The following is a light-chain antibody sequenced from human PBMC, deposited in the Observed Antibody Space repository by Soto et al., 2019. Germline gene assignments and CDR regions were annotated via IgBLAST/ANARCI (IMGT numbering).Light chain of an antibody. CDR2: LGS. Sequence: DIVLTQSPLSLPVTPGEPASISCRSSQSLLHRNGYNYLDWYLQKAGQSPQLLIYLGSNRASGVPHRFSGRGSGTDFTLKISRVEAEDVGIYYCIQALQTTLSFGGGTKV. J-gene: IGKJ4*01. CDR3: IQALQTTLS. CDR1: QSLLHRNGYNY. V-gene: IGKV2-28*01.